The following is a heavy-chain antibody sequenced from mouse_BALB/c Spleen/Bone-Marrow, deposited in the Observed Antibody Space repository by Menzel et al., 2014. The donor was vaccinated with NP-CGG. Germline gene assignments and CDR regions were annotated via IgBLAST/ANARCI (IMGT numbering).Heavy chain of an antibody. D-gene: IGHD1-1*01. CDR2: IEPANDNA. Sequence: EVKLMESGAELVKPGASVKLSCTASSFNIKDTYMHWVKQRPEQGLEWIGRIEPANDNARYDPKFQGKATITADTSSNTAYLQLSSLTSEDTAVYYCARKLRLYAMDYWGQGTSVAVSS. V-gene: IGHV14-3*02. CDR1: SFNIKDTY. J-gene: IGHJ4*01. CDR3: ARKLRLYAMDY.